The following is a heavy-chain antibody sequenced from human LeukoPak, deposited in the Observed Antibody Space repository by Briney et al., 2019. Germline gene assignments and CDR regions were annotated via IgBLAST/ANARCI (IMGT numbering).Heavy chain of an antibody. CDR2: INPNSGGT. V-gene: IGHV1-2*02. Sequence: ASVKVSCKASGYTFTGYYMHWVRQAPGQGLEWMGWINPNSGGTNYAQKFQGRVTMTRDTSISTAYMELSRLRSDDTAVCYCARAGLADYYYYYMDVWGKGTTVTVSS. J-gene: IGHJ6*03. CDR1: GYTFTGYY. CDR3: ARAGLADYYYYYMDV. D-gene: IGHD3/OR15-3a*01.